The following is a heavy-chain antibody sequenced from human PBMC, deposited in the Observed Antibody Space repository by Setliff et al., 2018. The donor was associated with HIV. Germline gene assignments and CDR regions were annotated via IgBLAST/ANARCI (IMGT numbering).Heavy chain of an antibody. CDR3: AREFSWSAFYFDS. V-gene: IGHV1-18*01. CDR1: GYTFTTSA. Sequence: ASVKVSCKASGYTFTTSAISWVRQAPGQELQWMGWSHTYNGNVNYARKFPGRVTMTTDASTNTAFMELSSLRSDDTAIYYCAREFSWSAFYFDSWGQGTQVTVS. CDR2: SHTYNGNV. D-gene: IGHD2-8*02. J-gene: IGHJ4*02.